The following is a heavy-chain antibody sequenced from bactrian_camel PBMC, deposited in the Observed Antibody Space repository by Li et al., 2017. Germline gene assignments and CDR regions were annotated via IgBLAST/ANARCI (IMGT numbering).Heavy chain of an antibody. CDR1: AYTYSWNL. V-gene: IGHV3S9*01. CDR3: AAAVTAVNGRASDFGY. CDR2: IYSDGRT. Sequence: QVQLVESGGGSVQAGGSLRLSCAASAYTYSWNLMGWFRQAPGKEREGVARIYSDGRTWYADSVKGRFTISKDNAKNTVYLQTNSLKSEDTALYYCAAAVTAVNGRASDFGYWGQGTQVTVS. D-gene: IGHD2*01. J-gene: IGHJ6*01.